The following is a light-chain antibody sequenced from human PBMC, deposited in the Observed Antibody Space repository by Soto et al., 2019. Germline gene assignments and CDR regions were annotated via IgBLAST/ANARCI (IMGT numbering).Light chain of an antibody. CDR2: DAS. V-gene: IGKV1-5*01. Sequence: DIQMTHSPSTLSASVVDRVTITFRASQSISSWLAWYQQKPGKAPKLLIYDASSLESGVPSRFSGSGSGTEFTLTVSSLQPDDFATYYCQQWNGYSTFGQGTKVDNK. CDR3: QQWNGYST. CDR1: QSISSW. J-gene: IGKJ1*01.